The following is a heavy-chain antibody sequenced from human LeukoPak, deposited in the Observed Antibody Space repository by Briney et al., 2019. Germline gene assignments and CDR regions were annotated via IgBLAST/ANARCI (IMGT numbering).Heavy chain of an antibody. D-gene: IGHD1-1*01. CDR2: IYSGGST. CDR3: AREELEIDY. J-gene: IGHJ4*02. CDR1: GFTFSSYW. Sequence: GGSLRLSCAASGFTFSSYWMHWVRQAPGKGLEWVSVIYSGGSTYYADSVKGRFTISRDNSKNTLYLQMNSLRAEDTAVYYCAREELEIDYWGQGTLITVSS. V-gene: IGHV3-53*01.